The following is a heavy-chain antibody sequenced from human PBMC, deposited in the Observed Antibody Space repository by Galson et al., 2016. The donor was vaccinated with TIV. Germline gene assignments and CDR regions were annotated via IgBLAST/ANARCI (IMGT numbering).Heavy chain of an antibody. CDR2: IYSDGTT. CDR1: GYPFSGYY. V-gene: IGHV3-53*01. Sequence: SGAEVKKTGESLKISCRGSGYPFSGYYMTWVRQAPGKGLEWVTLIYSDGTTYYGDSVKGRFTISRDNSKNTLYLQLNSLRAEDTAVYYCATTTPAEIQLGYYFDYWGQGTLVTVSS. CDR3: ATTTPAEIQLGYYFDY. D-gene: IGHD1-1*01. J-gene: IGHJ4*02.